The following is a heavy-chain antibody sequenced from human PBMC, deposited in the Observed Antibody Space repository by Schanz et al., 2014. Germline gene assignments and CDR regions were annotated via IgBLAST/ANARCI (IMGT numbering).Heavy chain of an antibody. CDR1: GITFSSHS. V-gene: IGHV3-23*04. CDR2: ISGSGGST. CDR3: AKGRFGELSAFDI. Sequence: EVQLVESGGGLVQPGGSLRLSCAASGITFSSHSFNWVRQAPGKGLEWVSAISGSGGSTYYADSVKGRFTISRDNSKNTLYLQMNSLRAEDTAVYYCAKGRFGELSAFDIWGRGTMVTVSS. J-gene: IGHJ3*02. D-gene: IGHD3-10*01.